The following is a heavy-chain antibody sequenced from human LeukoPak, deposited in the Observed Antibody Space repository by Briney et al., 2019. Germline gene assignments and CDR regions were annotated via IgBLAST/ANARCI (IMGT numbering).Heavy chain of an antibody. J-gene: IGHJ4*02. CDR1: GYRFTNYW. Sequence: GESLKISCKGSGYRFTNYWIGWVRQMPGKGLEWMGIIYPRDSDTRYSPSFQGQVTISADKSISTAYLQWSSLKASDTAMYYCARRVSSGWYYFDYWGQGTLVTVSS. V-gene: IGHV5-51*01. CDR2: IYPRDSDT. CDR3: ARRVSSGWYYFDY. D-gene: IGHD6-19*01.